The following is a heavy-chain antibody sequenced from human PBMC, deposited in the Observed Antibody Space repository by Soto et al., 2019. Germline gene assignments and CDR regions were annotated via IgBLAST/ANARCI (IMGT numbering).Heavy chain of an antibody. CDR1: GGTFSSYA. CDR3: ARDSSGKDAFDI. J-gene: IGHJ3*02. Sequence: SVKVSCKASGGTFSSYAISWVRQAPGQGLEWMGGIIPIFGTANYAQKFQGRVTITADESTSTAYMELSSLRSEDTAVYYCARDSSGKDAFDIWGQGTMVTVSS. V-gene: IGHV1-69*13. CDR2: IIPIFGTA.